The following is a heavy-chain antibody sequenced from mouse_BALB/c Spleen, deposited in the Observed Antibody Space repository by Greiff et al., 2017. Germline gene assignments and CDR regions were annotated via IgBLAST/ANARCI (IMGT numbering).Heavy chain of an antibody. CDR3: ARNEGHYDIAWFAY. CDR2: IWGGVST. D-gene: IGHD2-4*01. Sequence: QVQLKESGPGLVAPSQSLSITCTVSGFSLSRYSVHWVRQPPGKGLEWLGMIWGGVSTDYNSALKSRLSISKDNSKSQVFLKMNSLQTDDTAMYYCARNEGHYDIAWFAYWGQWTLVTVSA. V-gene: IGHV2-6-4*01. CDR1: GFSLSRYS. J-gene: IGHJ3*01.